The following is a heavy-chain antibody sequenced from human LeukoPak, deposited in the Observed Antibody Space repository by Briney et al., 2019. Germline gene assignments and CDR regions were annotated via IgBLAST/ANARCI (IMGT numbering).Heavy chain of an antibody. CDR1: GYSISSGYY. J-gene: IGHJ4*02. D-gene: IGHD2-15*01. V-gene: IGHV4-38-2*02. Sequence: SETLSLTCTVSGYSISSGYYWGWIRQPPGKGLQWICSINHSGSTYYNPSLKSRVTISVDTSKNQFSLNLRSVTAADTAVYYCARASGGYLDYWGQGTLVTVSS. CDR3: ARASGGYLDY. CDR2: INHSGST.